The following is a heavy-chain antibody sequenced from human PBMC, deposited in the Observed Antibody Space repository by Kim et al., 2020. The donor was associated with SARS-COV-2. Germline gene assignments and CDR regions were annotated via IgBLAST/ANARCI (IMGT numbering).Heavy chain of an antibody. J-gene: IGHJ4*02. CDR1: GGSISSGGYY. V-gene: IGHV4-31*03. D-gene: IGHD5-18*01. CDR3: ARAPIIRWLREYYFDY. CDR2: IYYSGST. Sequence: SETLSLTCTVSGGSISSGGYYWSWIRQHPGKGLEWIGYIYYSGSTYYNPSLKSRVTISVDTSKNQLSLKLSSVTAADTAVYYCARAPIIRWLREYYFDYWGQGTLVTVSS.